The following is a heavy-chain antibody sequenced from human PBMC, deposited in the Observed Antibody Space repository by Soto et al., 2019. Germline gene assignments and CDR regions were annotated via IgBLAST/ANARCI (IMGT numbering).Heavy chain of an antibody. CDR2: ISYDGSNK. D-gene: IGHD6-6*01. CDR1: GFTFSSYA. J-gene: IGHJ4*02. CDR3: AGGRQLDY. Sequence: PGGSLRLSCAASGFTFSSYAMHWVRQAPGKGLEWVAVISYDGSNKYYADSVKGRFTISRDNSKNTLYLQMNSLRAEDTAVYYCAGGRQLDYWGQGTLVTVSS. V-gene: IGHV3-30-3*01.